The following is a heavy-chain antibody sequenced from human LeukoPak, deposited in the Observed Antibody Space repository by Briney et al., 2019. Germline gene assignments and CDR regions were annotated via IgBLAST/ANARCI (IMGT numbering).Heavy chain of an antibody. Sequence: PGGSLRLSCVASGFTFSTYEMHWVRQAPGKGLELLSYITPSGSSTYYADSVKGRFTISRDNAKSSLYLQMNSLRVEDTAVYYCTNHALDYWGQGTLVTVSS. CDR1: GFTFSTYE. V-gene: IGHV3-48*03. D-gene: IGHD2-2*01. J-gene: IGHJ4*02. CDR3: TNHALDY. CDR2: ITPSGSST.